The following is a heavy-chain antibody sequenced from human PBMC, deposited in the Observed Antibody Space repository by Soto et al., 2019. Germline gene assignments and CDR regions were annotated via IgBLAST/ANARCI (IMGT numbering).Heavy chain of an antibody. V-gene: IGHV4-31*03. CDR2: IYYSGST. CDR3: ARGRTVTPFDY. CDR1: GGSISSGGYY. J-gene: IGHJ4*02. Sequence: QVQLQESGPGLVKPSQTLSLTCTVSGGSISSGGYYWSWIRQHPGKGLEWIGYIYYSGSTYYNPSRKSRGTIAGDPSKNQCSLRLSSVTAADTAVYYCARGRTVTPFDYWGQGTLVTVSS. D-gene: IGHD4-17*01.